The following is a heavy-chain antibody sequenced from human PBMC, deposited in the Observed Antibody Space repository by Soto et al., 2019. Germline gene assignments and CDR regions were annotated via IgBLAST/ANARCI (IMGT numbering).Heavy chain of an antibody. V-gene: IGHV3-30*18. D-gene: IGHD3-3*01. CDR1: GFSFGGYG. J-gene: IGHJ6*02. CDR2: IAYNGGEK. Sequence: QVQLVESGGGVVQPGTSLRLSCAGSGFSFGGYGMHWVRQAAGKGLEWVAVIAYNGGEKHYGDSVKGRFTISRDNSKSKLYLGMNSLIGEDRGVYYCAKGIDFWNGMDLWGQGTTVTVSS. CDR3: AKGIDFWNGMDL.